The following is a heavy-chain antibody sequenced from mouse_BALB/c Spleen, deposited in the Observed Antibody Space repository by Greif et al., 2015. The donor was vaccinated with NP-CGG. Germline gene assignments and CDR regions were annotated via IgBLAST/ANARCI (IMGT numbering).Heavy chain of an antibody. CDR1: GYTFTSYW. V-gene: IGHV1-7*01. J-gene: IGHJ4*01. CDR3: ARYYYAMDY. CDR2: INPSTGYT. Sequence: QVQLQQSGAELAKPGASVKMSCKASGYTFTSYWMHWVKQRPGQGLEWIGYINPSTGYTEYSQKFKDKATLTADKSSSTAYMQLSSLTSEDSAVYYCARYYYAMDYWGQGTSVTVSS.